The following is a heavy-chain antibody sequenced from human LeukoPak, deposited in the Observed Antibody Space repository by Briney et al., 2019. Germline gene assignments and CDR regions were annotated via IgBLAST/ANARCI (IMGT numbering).Heavy chain of an antibody. D-gene: IGHD5-18*01. Sequence: GGSLRLSCAASGFTFSSYWMSWVRQAPGKGLEWVANIKQDGSEKYYVDSVKGRFTISRDNAKNSLYLQMNSLRAEDTAVYYCARVAWIQLWFDRWYFDYWGQGTLDTVSS. CDR1: GFTFSSYW. J-gene: IGHJ4*02. CDR3: ARVAWIQLWFDRWYFDY. CDR2: IKQDGSEK. V-gene: IGHV3-7*01.